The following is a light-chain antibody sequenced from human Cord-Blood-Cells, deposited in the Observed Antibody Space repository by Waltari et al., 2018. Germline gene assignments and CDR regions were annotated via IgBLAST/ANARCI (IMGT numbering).Light chain of an antibody. Sequence: DLQMTQSPSSLSASVGDRVTIICRASQSISSYLNWYQQKPGKAPKLLIYAASSLQSGVPSRFSGSGSGTDFTLTISSLQPEDFATYYCQQSYSTPLFTFGPGTKVDIK. V-gene: IGKV1-39*01. CDR1: QSISSY. J-gene: IGKJ3*01. CDR2: AAS. CDR3: QQSYSTPLFT.